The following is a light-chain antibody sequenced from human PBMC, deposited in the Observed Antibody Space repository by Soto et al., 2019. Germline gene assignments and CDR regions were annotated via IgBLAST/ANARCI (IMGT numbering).Light chain of an antibody. CDR3: ATWDDRLGGLDV. V-gene: IGLV1-47*02. CDR2: NND. CDR1: SSNIGTNS. Sequence: QSVLTQAPSVSGTPGQRVTISCSGSSSNIGTNSVSWYQQLPGTAPKFLIYNNDQRPSGVPDRFSGSQSGTSASLAISGLRSEDEADYYCATWDDRLGGLDVFGSGTKVTVL. J-gene: IGLJ1*01.